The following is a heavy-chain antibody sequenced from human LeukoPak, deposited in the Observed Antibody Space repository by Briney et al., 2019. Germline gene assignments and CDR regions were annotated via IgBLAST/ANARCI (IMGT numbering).Heavy chain of an antibody. CDR1: GGPFSGYF. Sequence: SETLSLTCAVSGGPFSGYFRSWIRQPPGKGLEWIGEIHNSGTTNYNPSLNSRVTISEDTSKNQIYLNLRSVTAADTAVYYCARRYYYNLGSFPFDFWGQGTLVTVSS. D-gene: IGHD3-10*01. J-gene: IGHJ4*02. CDR2: IHNSGTT. CDR3: ARRYYYNLGSFPFDF. V-gene: IGHV4-34*01.